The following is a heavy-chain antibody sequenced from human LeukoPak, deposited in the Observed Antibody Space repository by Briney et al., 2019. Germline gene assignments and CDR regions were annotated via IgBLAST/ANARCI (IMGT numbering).Heavy chain of an antibody. CDR1: GGTFSSYA. CDR3: ARANKYGDYANYYYYYYMDV. V-gene: IGHV1-69*06. CDR2: IIPICGTA. D-gene: IGHD4-17*01. Sequence: ASVKVSGKASGGTFSSYAISWVRQAPGQGLEWMGGIIPICGTANYAQKFQGRVTITADKSTSTAYMELSSLRSEDTAVYYCARANKYGDYANYYYYYYMDVWGKGTTVTVSS. J-gene: IGHJ6*03.